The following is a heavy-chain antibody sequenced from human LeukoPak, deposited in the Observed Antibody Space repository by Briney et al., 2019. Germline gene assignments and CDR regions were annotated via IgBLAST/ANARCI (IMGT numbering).Heavy chain of an antibody. CDR3: ARVGTGWVDY. V-gene: IGHV3-64*01. CDR2: ISSNGDST. D-gene: IGHD1-1*01. CDR1: GFTFSSYA. Sequence: PGGSLRLPCAASGFTFSSYAMNWVRQAPGKGLEYVSAISSNGDSTYYANSVKGRFTISRDNSKNTLYLQMGSLRAEDMAVCYCARVGTGWVDYWGQGTLVTVSS. J-gene: IGHJ4*02.